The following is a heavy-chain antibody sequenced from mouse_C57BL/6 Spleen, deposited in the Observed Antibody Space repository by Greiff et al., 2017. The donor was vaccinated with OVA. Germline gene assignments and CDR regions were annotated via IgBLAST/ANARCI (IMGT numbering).Heavy chain of an antibody. J-gene: IGHJ2*01. D-gene: IGHD2-4*01. CDR3: TRDDYALDY. CDR1: GYTFTDYE. Sequence: VQLQQSGAELVRPGASVTLSCKASGYTFTDYEMHWVKQTPVHGLEWIGAIDPETGGTAYNQKFKGKAILTADKSSSTAYMELRSLASDDSAVYYCTRDDYALDYWGKGTTLTVSS. V-gene: IGHV1-15*01. CDR2: IDPETGGT.